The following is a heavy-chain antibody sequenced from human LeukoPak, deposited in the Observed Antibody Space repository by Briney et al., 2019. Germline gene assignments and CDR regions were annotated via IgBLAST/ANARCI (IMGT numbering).Heavy chain of an antibody. CDR3: ARDWYSSSWYWDW. V-gene: IGHV1-18*01. J-gene: IGHJ4*02. D-gene: IGHD6-13*01. CDR2: ISAYNGNT. Sequence: GASVTVSCKASGYTFTIYGISWVRQAPGQGLEWMGWISAYNGNTNYAQKLQGRVTITTDTSTSTAYMELRSLRSDDTAVYYCARDWYSSSWYWDWWGQGTLVTVSS. CDR1: GYTFTIYG.